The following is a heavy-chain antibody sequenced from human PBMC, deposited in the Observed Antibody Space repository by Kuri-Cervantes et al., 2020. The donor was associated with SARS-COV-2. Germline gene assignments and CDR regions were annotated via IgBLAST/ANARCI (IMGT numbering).Heavy chain of an antibody. V-gene: IGHV1-69*13. CDR3: ARILADYDFWSGYYMDV. Sequence: SVKVSCKASGGTFSSYAISWVRQAPGQGLEWMGGIIPIFGTANYAQKFQGRVTITADESTSTAYMELSSLRSEDTAVYYCARILADYDFWSGYYMDVWGKGTTVTVSS. CDR2: IIPIFGTA. D-gene: IGHD3-3*01. J-gene: IGHJ6*03. CDR1: GGTFSSYA.